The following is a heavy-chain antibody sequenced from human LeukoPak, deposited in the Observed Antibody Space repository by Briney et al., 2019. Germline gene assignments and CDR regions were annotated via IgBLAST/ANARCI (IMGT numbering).Heavy chain of an antibody. J-gene: IGHJ2*01. D-gene: IGHD3-10*01. CDR2: IYYSGST. CDR3: ARAIRFGELLFSPDYWYFDL. V-gene: IGHV4-39*07. CDR1: GGSISSSSYY. Sequence: SETLSLTCTVSGGSISSSSYYWGWIRQPPGKGLEWIGSIYYSGSTYYNPSLKSRVTISVDTSKNQFSLKLSSVTAADTAVYYCARAIRFGELLFSPDYWYFDLWGRGTLVTVSS.